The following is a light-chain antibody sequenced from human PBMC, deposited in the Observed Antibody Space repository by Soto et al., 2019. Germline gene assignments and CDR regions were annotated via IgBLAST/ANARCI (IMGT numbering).Light chain of an antibody. V-gene: IGLV2-8*01. J-gene: IGLJ3*02. CDR2: EVS. Sequence: QSALTQPPSASGSPGQSVTISCTGTISDVGAYKYDSWYQQYPGKAPKHMIYEVSRRPSGFPDRFSGSKSGNTASLTVSGLQAEDEADYYCTSYAGSNIWVFGGGTKLTVL. CDR1: ISDVGAYKY. CDR3: TSYAGSNIWV.